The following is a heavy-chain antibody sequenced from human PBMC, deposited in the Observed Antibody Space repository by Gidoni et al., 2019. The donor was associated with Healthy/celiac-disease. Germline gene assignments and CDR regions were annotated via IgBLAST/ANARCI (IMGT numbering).Heavy chain of an antibody. Sequence: QVQLVQSGAEVKKPGASVKVSCKASGYTFTSYDINWVRQATRQGLEWMGWMNPNSGNTGYAQKFQGRVTMTRNTSISTAYMELSSLRSEDTAVYYCARHAYCSSTSCYGDYYYYYGMDVWGQGTTVTVSS. J-gene: IGHJ6*02. CDR3: ARHAYCSSTSCYGDYYYYYGMDV. CDR1: GYTFTSYD. CDR2: MNPNSGNT. D-gene: IGHD2-2*01. V-gene: IGHV1-8*01.